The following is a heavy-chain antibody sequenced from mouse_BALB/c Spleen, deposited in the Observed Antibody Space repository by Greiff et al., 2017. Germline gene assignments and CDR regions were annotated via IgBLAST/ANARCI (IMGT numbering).Heavy chain of an antibody. Sequence: EVMLVESGGGLVQPGGSLKLSCAASGFTFSSYTMSWVRQTPEKRLEWVAYISNGGGSTYYPDTVKGRFTISRDNAKNTLYLQMSSLKSEDTAMYYCARHYYYGSSGYFDVWGAGTTVTVSS. CDR2: ISNGGGST. J-gene: IGHJ1*01. V-gene: IGHV5-12-2*01. D-gene: IGHD1-1*01. CDR1: GFTFSSYT. CDR3: ARHYYYGSSGYFDV.